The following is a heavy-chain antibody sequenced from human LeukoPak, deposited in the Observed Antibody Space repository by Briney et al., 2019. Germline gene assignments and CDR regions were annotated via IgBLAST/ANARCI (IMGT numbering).Heavy chain of an antibody. J-gene: IGHJ4*02. CDR2: INHSGST. Sequence: SETLSLTCAVYGGSFSGYYWSWIRQPPGKGLEWIGEINHSGSTNYNPSLKSRVTISVDTSKNQFSLKLSSVTAADTAVYYCARWYSGSLDYWGQGTLVTVSS. CDR1: GGSFSGYY. D-gene: IGHD6-13*01. V-gene: IGHV4-34*01. CDR3: ARWYSGSLDY.